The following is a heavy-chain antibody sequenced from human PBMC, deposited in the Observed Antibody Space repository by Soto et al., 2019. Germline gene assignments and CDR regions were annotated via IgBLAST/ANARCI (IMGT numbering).Heavy chain of an antibody. V-gene: IGHV1-69*01. CDR2: IIPISETT. Sequence: QVQLVQSGAEVKKPGSSVKVSCKASGGTFSSYAISWVRQAPGQGLEWMGGIIPISETTNYAQKFQGRVTITADESKSIAYMELSSLRSEDTAVYYCPRSQGSSTSLEIYYYYYYGMDVWGQGTTVTVSS. D-gene: IGHD2-2*01. CDR3: PRSQGSSTSLEIYYYYYYGMDV. J-gene: IGHJ6*02. CDR1: GGTFSSYA.